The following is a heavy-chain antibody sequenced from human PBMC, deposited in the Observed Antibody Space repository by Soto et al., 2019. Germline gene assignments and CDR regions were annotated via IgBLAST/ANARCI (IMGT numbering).Heavy chain of an antibody. Sequence: SVKVSCKASGGTFSSYAISWVRQAPGQGLEWMGGIIPIFGTANYAQKFQGRVTITADESTSTAYMELGSLRSEDTAVYYCARGGFWSGYYYHFDYWGQGTLVTVSS. CDR1: GGTFSSYA. CDR3: ARGGFWSGYYYHFDY. CDR2: IIPIFGTA. V-gene: IGHV1-69*13. J-gene: IGHJ4*02. D-gene: IGHD3-3*01.